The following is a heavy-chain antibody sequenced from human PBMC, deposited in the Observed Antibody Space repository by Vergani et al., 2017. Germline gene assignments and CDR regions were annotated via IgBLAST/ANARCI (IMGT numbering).Heavy chain of an antibody. J-gene: IGHJ2*01. CDR3: ARLEGESYQHALYWYFDL. CDR1: FDSIRNLY. Sequence: QVQLQESGPGLVKSSETLSLTCSVSFDSIRNLYCNWIRQPPGKGLEWIGYIYYSWSTYYNPSLKSRVTISVDTSKNQFSLKLSSVTAADTAVYYCARLEGESYQHALYWYFDLWGRGTLVTVSS. V-gene: IGHV4-59*06. D-gene: IGHD2-2*01. CDR2: IYYSWST.